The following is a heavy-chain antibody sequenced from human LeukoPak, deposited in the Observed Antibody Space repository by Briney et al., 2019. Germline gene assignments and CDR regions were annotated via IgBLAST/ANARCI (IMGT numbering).Heavy chain of an antibody. D-gene: IGHD1-26*01. CDR3: ARHKSGSYYSFDY. V-gene: IGHV4-34*01. CDR2: INHSGST. J-gene: IGHJ4*02. CDR1: GGSFSGYY. Sequence: YPSETLSLTCAVYGGSFSGYYWSWIRQPPGKGLEWIGEINHSGSTNYNPSLKSRVTISVDTSKNQFSLKLSSVTAADTAVYYCARHKSGSYYSFDYWGQGTLVTVSS.